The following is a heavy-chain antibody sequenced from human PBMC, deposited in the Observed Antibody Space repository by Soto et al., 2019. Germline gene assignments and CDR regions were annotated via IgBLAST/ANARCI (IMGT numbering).Heavy chain of an antibody. CDR3: ARDGSPGYYYDSSGYPDY. CDR1: GYTFTSYG. CDR2: ISAYNGNT. V-gene: IGHV1-18*04. Sequence: GASVKVSCNASGYTFTSYGISWVRQAPGQGLEWMGWISAYNGNTNYAQKLQGRVTMTTDTSTSTAYMELRSLRSDDTAVYYCARDGSPGYYYDSSGYPDYWGQGTLVTVSS. J-gene: IGHJ4*02. D-gene: IGHD3-22*01.